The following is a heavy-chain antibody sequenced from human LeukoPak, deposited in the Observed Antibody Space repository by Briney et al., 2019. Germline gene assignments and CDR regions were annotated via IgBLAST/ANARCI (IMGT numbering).Heavy chain of an antibody. J-gene: IGHJ6*02. CDR2: IKQDGSEK. CDR3: IPEYYYGMDV. V-gene: IGHV3-7*02. D-gene: IGHD1-14*01. Sequence: GGSLRLPCAASGFTFSSYWMSWVRQAPGKGLEWVANIKQDGSEKYYVDSVKGRFTISRDNAKNSLYLQMNSLRAEDTAVYYCIPEYYYGMDVWGQGTTVTVSS. CDR1: GFTFSSYW.